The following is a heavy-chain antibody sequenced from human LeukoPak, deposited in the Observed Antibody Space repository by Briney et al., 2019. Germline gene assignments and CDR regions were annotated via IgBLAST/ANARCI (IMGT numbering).Heavy chain of an antibody. CDR2: ISGSGGST. D-gene: IGHD2-2*01. V-gene: IGHV3-23*01. Sequence: GGSLRLSCAASGFTFSSYAMSWVRQAPGKGLEWVSAISGSGGSTYYADSVKGRFTISRDNSKNTLYLQMNSLRAEDTAVYYCAKGSGRVPAAKQPPFDYWGQGTLVTVPS. CDR1: GFTFSSYA. CDR3: AKGSGRVPAAKQPPFDY. J-gene: IGHJ4*02.